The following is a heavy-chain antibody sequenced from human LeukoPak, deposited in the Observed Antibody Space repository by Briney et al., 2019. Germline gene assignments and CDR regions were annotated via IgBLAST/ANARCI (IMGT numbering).Heavy chain of an antibody. CDR2: INPNSGGT. V-gene: IGHV1-2*02. CDR3: ARDLRLYSSGWRKSSPAGDY. CDR1: GYTFTGYY. Sequence: ASVKVSCKASGYTFTGYYMHWVRQAPGQGLEWMGWINPNSGGTNYAQKFQGRVTMTRDTSISTAYMELSRLRSDDTAVYYCARDLRLYSSGWRKSSPAGDYWGQGTLVTVSS. J-gene: IGHJ4*02. D-gene: IGHD6-19*01.